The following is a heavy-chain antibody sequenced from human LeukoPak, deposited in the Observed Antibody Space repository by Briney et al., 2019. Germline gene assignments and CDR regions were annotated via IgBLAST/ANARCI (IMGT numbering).Heavy chain of an antibody. V-gene: IGHV4-30-2*01. CDR2: IYHSGST. D-gene: IGHD4-23*01. CDR1: GGSISSGGYF. J-gene: IGHJ4*02. Sequence: PSETLSLTCAVSGGSISSGGYFWSWIRQPPGKGLEWIGYIYHSGSTYYNPSLKSRVTISVDRSKNQFSLKLSSVTAADTAVYYCARGSGGKSGGHFDYWGQGTLVTVSS. CDR3: ARGSGGKSGGHFDY.